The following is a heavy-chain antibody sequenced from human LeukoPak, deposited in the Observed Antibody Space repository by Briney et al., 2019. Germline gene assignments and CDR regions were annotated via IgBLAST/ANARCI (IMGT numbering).Heavy chain of an antibody. D-gene: IGHD3-9*01. Sequence: ASVKVSCKASGYTFTSYGISWVRQAPGQGLEWMGWISAYNGNTNYAQKLQGRVTMTTETSTSTAYMELRSLRSDDTAMYYCARCSYYDILTGYYTLAFDYWGQGTLVTVSS. V-gene: IGHV1-18*01. CDR1: GYTFTSYG. CDR3: ARCSYYDILTGYYTLAFDY. CDR2: ISAYNGNT. J-gene: IGHJ4*02.